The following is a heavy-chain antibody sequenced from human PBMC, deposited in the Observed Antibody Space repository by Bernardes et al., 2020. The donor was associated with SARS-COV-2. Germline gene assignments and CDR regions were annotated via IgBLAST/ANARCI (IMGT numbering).Heavy chain of an antibody. CDR2: ISYDGGEK. D-gene: IGHD2-15*01. J-gene: IGHJ4*02. Sequence: GCLSLSCAASGFTVSRYGMHWVRPAPGKGLEWVAVISYDGGEKFYADSVKGRFTISRDNSKNTLYLQMNSLRAEDTAVYYCATTPQYEYTRVFDFWGQGTLVTVSS. CDR1: GFTVSRYG. CDR3: ATTPQYEYTRVFDF. V-gene: IGHV3-30*03.